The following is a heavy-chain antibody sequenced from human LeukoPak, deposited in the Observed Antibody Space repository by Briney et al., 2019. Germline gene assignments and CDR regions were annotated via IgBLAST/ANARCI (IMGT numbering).Heavy chain of an antibody. D-gene: IGHD3-3*01. CDR1: GGTFISYA. CDR3: ARVARFLEWLLPSLNYGMDV. Sequence: APVKVSCKASGGTFISYAISWVRQAPGQGLEWMGGIIPIFGTANYAQKFQGRVTITADESTSTAYMELSSLRSEDTAVYYCARVARFLEWLLPSLNYGMDVWGQGTTVTVSS. V-gene: IGHV1-69*01. CDR2: IIPIFGTA. J-gene: IGHJ6*02.